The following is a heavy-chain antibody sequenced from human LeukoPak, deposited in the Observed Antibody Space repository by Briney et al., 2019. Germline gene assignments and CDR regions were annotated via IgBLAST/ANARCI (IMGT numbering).Heavy chain of an antibody. CDR1: GYTFTSYA. V-gene: IGHV1-3*01. CDR2: INAGNSNT. CDR3: ARDGDSSGYYAFDI. D-gene: IGHD3-22*01. J-gene: IGHJ3*02. Sequence: ASVKVSCKASGYTFTSYAMHWVRQAPGQRLEWMGWINAGNSNTKYSQKFQGRVTITRDTSASTAYMELSSLRSEDTAVYYCARDGDSSGYYAFDIWGQGTMVTVSS.